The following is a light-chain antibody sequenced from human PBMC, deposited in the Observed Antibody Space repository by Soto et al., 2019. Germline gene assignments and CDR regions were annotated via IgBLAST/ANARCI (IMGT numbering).Light chain of an antibody. CDR2: NVS. V-gene: IGLV2-11*01. CDR3: CSYAGSHTWV. CDR1: SSDVGGNNY. Sequence: QSLLTQPRSVSGSPGQSVTISCTGTSSDVGGNNYVSWYQQHPGKAPKLMIYNVSKRPSRVPDRLSGSKSGNTASLTISALQAEDEADYYCCSYAGSHTWVFGGGTKLTVL. J-gene: IGLJ3*02.